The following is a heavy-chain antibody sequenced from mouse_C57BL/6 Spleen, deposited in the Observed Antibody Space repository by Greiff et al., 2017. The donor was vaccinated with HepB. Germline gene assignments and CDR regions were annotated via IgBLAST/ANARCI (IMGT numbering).Heavy chain of an antibody. CDR3: TTPYGNPWYFDV. CDR1: GFNIKDDY. D-gene: IGHD2-10*02. CDR2: IDPENGDT. Sequence: EVQRVESGAELVRPGASVKLSCTASGFNIKDDYMHWVKQRPEQGLEWIGWIDPENGDTEYASRFQGKATITADTSSNTAYLQLSSLTSEDTAVYYCTTPYGNPWYFDVWGKGTTVTVSA. V-gene: IGHV14-4*01. J-gene: IGHJ1*03.